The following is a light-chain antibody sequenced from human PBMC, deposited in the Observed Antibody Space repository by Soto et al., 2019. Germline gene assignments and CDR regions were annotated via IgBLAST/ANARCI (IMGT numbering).Light chain of an antibody. J-gene: IGLJ3*02. CDR2: GNN. CDR1: SSNIGAGYD. V-gene: IGLV1-40*01. Sequence: QAVVTQPPSVSGAPGQRVTISCTGSSSNIGAGYDVHWYQQLPGTAPRLLIFGNNNRPSGVPVRFSGSKSGTSASLAITGLQAGDEADYYCQSYDSSLSAWVFGGGTKLTVL. CDR3: QSYDSSLSAWV.